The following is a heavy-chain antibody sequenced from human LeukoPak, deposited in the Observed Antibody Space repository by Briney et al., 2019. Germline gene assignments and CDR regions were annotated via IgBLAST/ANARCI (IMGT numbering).Heavy chain of an antibody. J-gene: IGHJ4*02. CDR3: AVWEYYYDSSSYYNGYFDY. CDR2: IYSGGST. CDR1: GFTVSSNY. V-gene: IGHV3-66*01. Sequence: VGSLRLSCAASGFTVSSNYIGWVRQAPGKGLEWVSVIYSGGSTYYADSVKGRFTISRDNSKNTLYLQMNSLRAEDTAVYYCAVWEYYYDSSSYYNGYFDYWGQGTLVTVSS. D-gene: IGHD3-22*01.